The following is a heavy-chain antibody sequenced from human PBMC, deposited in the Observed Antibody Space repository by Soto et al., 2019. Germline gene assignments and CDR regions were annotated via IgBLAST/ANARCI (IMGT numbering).Heavy chain of an antibody. CDR1: GFSFSSYD. V-gene: IGHV3-30*03. CDR3: ARGMIRGVVYYGVEV. J-gene: IGHJ6*02. Sequence: QEQLVESGGGAVQPGRSLRLSCTASGFSFSSYDMHWVRQAPGEGLEWVSAMSFDGSYKHYADSVKGRFTISIDNSENTLYLQMNGLRPEDTAVSFCARGMIRGVVYYGVEVWGQGTTVTVS. D-gene: IGHD3-10*01. CDR2: MSFDGSYK.